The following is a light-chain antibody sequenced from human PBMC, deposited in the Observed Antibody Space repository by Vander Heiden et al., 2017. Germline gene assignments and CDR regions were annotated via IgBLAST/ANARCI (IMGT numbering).Light chain of an antibody. V-gene: IGLV3-21*02. CDR2: DDS. Sequence: SYVLTQPPSVSVAPGPTARITWGGNNIGSKSVHWYQQKPGQAPVLLVYDDSDRPSGSPERFSGSNTGNTATLTISRVEAGDEADYYCQVWDSSGDHRGVFGGGTKLTVL. CDR1: NIGSKS. J-gene: IGLJ3*02. CDR3: QVWDSSGDHRGV.